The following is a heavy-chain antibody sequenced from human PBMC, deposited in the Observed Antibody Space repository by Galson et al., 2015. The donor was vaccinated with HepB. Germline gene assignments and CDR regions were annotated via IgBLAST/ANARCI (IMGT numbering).Heavy chain of an antibody. CDR2: INPKRGGT. CDR1: GYTFSAYF. D-gene: IGHD5-24*01. Sequence: SVKVSCKAYGYTFSAYFLHWVRQAPGRRPQWLGFINPKRGGTEYAQNFQGRITMTRDAATNTVYMELRSLTSDDTAFYYCARDSGRPGQFWYFDLWGRGSLVTVSS. CDR3: ARDSGRPGQFWYFDL. V-gene: IGHV1-2*02. J-gene: IGHJ2*01.